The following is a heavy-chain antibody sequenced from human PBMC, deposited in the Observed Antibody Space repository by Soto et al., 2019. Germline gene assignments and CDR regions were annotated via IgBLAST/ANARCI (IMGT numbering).Heavy chain of an antibody. Sequence: SETLSLTCSVSGGAMNDYYWSWIRQAPGEGQEWIGDIDFRGTTTYNPSLKSRVTISIDVSKNQFSLSLRSLTAADTAVYYCARSREFDYWSQGTLVTVSS. CDR3: ARSREFDY. CDR1: GGAMNDYY. CDR2: IDFRGTT. V-gene: IGHV4-59*12. J-gene: IGHJ4*02.